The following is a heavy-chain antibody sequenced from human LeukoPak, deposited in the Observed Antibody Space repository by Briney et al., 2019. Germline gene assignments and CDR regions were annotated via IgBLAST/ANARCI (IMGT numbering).Heavy chain of an antibody. Sequence: VASVKVSCKASVYTFTSYGISWVRQAPGQGLEWMGWISAYNGNTNYAQKLQGRVTMTTDTSTSTAYMELRSLRSDDTAVYYCARAGRYYDCSVTFDYWGQGTLVTVSS. CDR2: ISAYNGNT. D-gene: IGHD3-22*01. CDR1: VYTFTSYG. V-gene: IGHV1-18*01. CDR3: ARAGRYYDCSVTFDY. J-gene: IGHJ4*02.